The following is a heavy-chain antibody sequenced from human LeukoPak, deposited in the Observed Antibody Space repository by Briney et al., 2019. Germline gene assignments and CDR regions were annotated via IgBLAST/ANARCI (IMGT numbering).Heavy chain of an antibody. V-gene: IGHV1-2*02. Sequence: ASVKVSCKASGYTFTGYYMHWVRQAPGQGLEWMGWINPNSGGTNYAQKFQGRVTMTRDTSIGTAYMELSRLRSDDTAVYYCARLNGSGSYLDYWGQGTLVTVSS. D-gene: IGHD3-10*01. CDR1: GYTFTGYY. CDR3: ARLNGSGSYLDY. CDR2: INPNSGGT. J-gene: IGHJ4*02.